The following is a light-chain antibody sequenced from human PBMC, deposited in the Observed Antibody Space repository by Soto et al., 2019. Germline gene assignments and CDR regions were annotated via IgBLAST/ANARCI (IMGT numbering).Light chain of an antibody. CDR1: QSVASTY. Sequence: EIVLTQSPGTLSLSPGERATLSCRASQSVASTYLAWYRQKPGQAPRLRIYGASSRATGIPDRFSGSGSGTEFTLTISRLEPEDFAVYYCQQYGSSPRYTFGQGTKLEIK. J-gene: IGKJ2*01. V-gene: IGKV3-20*01. CDR3: QQYGSSPRYT. CDR2: GAS.